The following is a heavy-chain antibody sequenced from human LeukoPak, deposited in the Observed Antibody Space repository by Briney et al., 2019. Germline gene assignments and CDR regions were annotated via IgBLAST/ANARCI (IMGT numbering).Heavy chain of an antibody. CDR2: IYTSGST. CDR1: GGPISSYY. V-gene: IGHV4-4*07. Sequence: PSETLSLTCTVSGGPISSYYWSWIRQPAGKGLEWIGRIYTSGSTNYNPSLKSRVTMSVDMSKNQFSLKLSSVTAADTAVYYCARADGTGATRAAFDIWGQGTMVTVSS. CDR3: ARADGTGATRAAFDI. J-gene: IGHJ3*02. D-gene: IGHD1-26*01.